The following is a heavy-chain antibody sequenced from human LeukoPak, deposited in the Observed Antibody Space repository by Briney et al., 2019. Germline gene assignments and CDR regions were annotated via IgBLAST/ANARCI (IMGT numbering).Heavy chain of an antibody. V-gene: IGHV1-2*02. J-gene: IGHJ4*02. CDR3: ARVPSNSSSWSLFDY. CDR1: LYTLTGYY. CDR2: INPNSGGT. D-gene: IGHD6-13*01. Sequence: ASVHVSCKACLYTLTGYYMHWVRQARGQGLAWMGWINPNSGGTNYAQKFQGRVTMTRDKSISTAYMELSRLRSDDTAVYYCARVPSNSSSWSLFDYWGQGTLVTVSS.